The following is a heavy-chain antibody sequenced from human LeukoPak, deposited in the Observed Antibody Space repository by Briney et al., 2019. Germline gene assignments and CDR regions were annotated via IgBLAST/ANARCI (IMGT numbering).Heavy chain of an antibody. Sequence: SETLSLTCAVYGVSFSDYYWSWIRQSPGKGLEWIGEINHSGTTNYNPSLKNRVTISVDTSKSRLSLKMSSVTAADTAVYYCARVASTVTKSDYWGQGTPVTVSS. D-gene: IGHD4-17*01. V-gene: IGHV4-34*01. CDR3: ARVASTVTKSDY. CDR2: INHSGTT. J-gene: IGHJ4*02. CDR1: GVSFSDYY.